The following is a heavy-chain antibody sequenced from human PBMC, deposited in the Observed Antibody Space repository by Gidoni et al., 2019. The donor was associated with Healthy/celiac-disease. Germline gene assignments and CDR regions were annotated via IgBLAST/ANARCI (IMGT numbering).Heavy chain of an antibody. D-gene: IGHD2-15*01. V-gene: IGHV4-59*08. CDR3: ARGDEGILAYYGMDV. Sequence: QVQLQASGPGLVKPSETLSLTCTVSGGSISSYYWSWIRQPPGKGLEWIGYIYYSGSTNYNPSLKSRVTISVDTSKNQFSLKLSSVTAADTAVYYCARGDEGILAYYGMDVWGQGTTVTVSS. CDR1: GGSISSYY. CDR2: IYYSGST. J-gene: IGHJ6*02.